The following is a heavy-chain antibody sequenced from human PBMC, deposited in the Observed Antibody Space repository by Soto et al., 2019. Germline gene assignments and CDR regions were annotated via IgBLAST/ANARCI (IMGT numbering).Heavy chain of an antibody. CDR1: GFTFRSYG. Sequence: QVQLVESGGGVVQPGRSLRLSCAASGFTFRSYGMHWVRQAPGKGLEWVAVISYDGNNKYYPDSVKGRFTISRDNSKNTLNLQMNSLRAEDTAVYYCAQDHGQPGGMDVWGQGTTVTFSS. J-gene: IGHJ6*02. CDR2: ISYDGNNK. V-gene: IGHV3-30*18. CDR3: AQDHGQPGGMDV.